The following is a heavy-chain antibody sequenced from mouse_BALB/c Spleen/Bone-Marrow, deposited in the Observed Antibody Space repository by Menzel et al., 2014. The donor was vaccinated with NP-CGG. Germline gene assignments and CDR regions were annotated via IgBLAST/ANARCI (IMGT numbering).Heavy chain of an antibody. V-gene: IGHV1-69*02. CDR1: GYTFTTYW. Sequence: VKLQESGAELMRPGASVKLSCKASGYTFTTYWIHWVKQRPGQGLEWIGNIYPSDSYTNYNQKFKDKATLTVDKSSSTAYMQLSSPTSEDSAVYYCTRWDGNYLYWYFDVWGAGTTVTVSS. CDR3: TRWDGNYLYWYFDV. D-gene: IGHD2-1*01. J-gene: IGHJ1*01. CDR2: IYPSDSYT.